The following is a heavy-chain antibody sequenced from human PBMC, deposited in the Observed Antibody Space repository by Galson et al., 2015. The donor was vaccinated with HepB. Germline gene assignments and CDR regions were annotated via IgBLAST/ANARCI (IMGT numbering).Heavy chain of an antibody. V-gene: IGHV3-7*01. CDR1: GFVFSDYW. D-gene: IGHD5-18*01. CDR3: AKDHEGGYSYGAYYYYGMDV. CDR2: MKGDGSEK. Sequence: SLRLSCAASGFVFSDYWMTWVRQTPGRGLEWVANMKGDGSEKNSVGSENGRFIISRDNSKNTLYLQMNSLRAEDTAVYYCAKDHEGGYSYGAYYYYGMDVWGQGTTVTVSS. J-gene: IGHJ6*02.